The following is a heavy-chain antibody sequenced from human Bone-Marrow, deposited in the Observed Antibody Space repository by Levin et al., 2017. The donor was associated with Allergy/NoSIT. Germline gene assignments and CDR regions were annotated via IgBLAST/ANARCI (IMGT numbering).Heavy chain of an antibody. J-gene: IGHJ4*02. CDR3: AKALQDWNDAPFDS. CDR1: GFTFRPYA. V-gene: IGHV3-23*01. D-gene: IGHD1-1*01. CDR2: INGGGTAT. Sequence: PGGSLRLSCAASGFTFRPYAMTWVRQPPGKGLEWVATINGGGTATYYTDSVKGRFTISRDNSKNTLFLHINSPTADDTAVYYCAKALQDWNDAPFDSWGQGTLVTVSS.